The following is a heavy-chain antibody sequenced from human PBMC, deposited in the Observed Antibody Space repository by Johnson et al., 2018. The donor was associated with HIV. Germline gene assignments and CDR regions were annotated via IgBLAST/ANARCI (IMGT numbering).Heavy chain of an antibody. CDR3: ARGKTGYDAFDI. CDR1: GFTVSSNY. V-gene: IGHV3-66*01. J-gene: IGHJ3*02. Sequence: DVQVVESGGGLVQPGGSLRLSCAASGFTVSSNYMSWVRQAPGKGLEWVSVIYSDGNTYYADSVKGRFTISRDNSKTTLYLQMNSLRAEDTAVYYCARGKTGYDAFDIWGQGTMVTVSS. D-gene: IGHD3-9*01. CDR2: IYSDGNT.